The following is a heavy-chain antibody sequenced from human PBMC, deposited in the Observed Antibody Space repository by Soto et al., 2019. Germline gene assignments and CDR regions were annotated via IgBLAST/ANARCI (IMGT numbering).Heavy chain of an antibody. D-gene: IGHD3-22*01. CDR1: GYTFTSYG. J-gene: IGHJ5*02. Sequence: ASVKVSCKASGYTFTSYGISWVRQAPGQGLEWMGWISAYNGNTNYAQKLQGRVTMTTDTSTSTAYMELRSLRSDDPAVYYCAREDTYYYDSCGPRPWGWFDPWGQGTLVTVSS. CDR3: AREDTYYYDSCGPRPWGWFDP. V-gene: IGHV1-18*01. CDR2: ISAYNGNT.